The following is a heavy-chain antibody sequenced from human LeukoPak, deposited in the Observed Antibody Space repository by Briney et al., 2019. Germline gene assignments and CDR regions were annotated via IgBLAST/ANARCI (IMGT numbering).Heavy chain of an antibody. Sequence: SGTLSLTCGVSGGSISNTNWWTWVRQPPGKGLEWIGEVNLQGSTYYNPSLKSRVTISVDTSKNQFSLRLSSVTAADTAVYYYASNWGGDEYYFDYWGQGSLVTVSS. V-gene: IGHV4-4*02. CDR1: GGSISNTNW. J-gene: IGHJ4*02. CDR3: ASNWGGDEYYFDY. CDR2: VNLQGST. D-gene: IGHD7-27*01.